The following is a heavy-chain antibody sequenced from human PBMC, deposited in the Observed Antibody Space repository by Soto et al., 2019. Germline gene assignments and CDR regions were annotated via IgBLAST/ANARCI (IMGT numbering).Heavy chain of an antibody. CDR1: GFTFSSYA. Sequence: QTGGSLRLSCAASGFTFSSYAMSWVRQAPGKGLEWVSAISGSGGGTYYADAVKGRFTIFRDNSKNTLYLQMNSLRVKDTAVYYCASDRYYDFWLLHWGQGTLVTVSS. D-gene: IGHD3-3*01. CDR3: ASDRYYDFWLLH. CDR2: ISGSGGGT. J-gene: IGHJ1*01. V-gene: IGHV3-23*01.